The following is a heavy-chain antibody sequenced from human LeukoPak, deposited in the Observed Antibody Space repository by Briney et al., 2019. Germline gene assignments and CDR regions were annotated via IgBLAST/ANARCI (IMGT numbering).Heavy chain of an antibody. CDR2: ISSSGSPI. Sequence: GGSLRLSCAASGFTFSSYEMNWVRQAPGKGLEWVSYISSSGSPIYYADSVKGRFTISRDNVKNSLHLQMNNLRAEDTAVYYCAIHSADSGWLDYWCHGSLVTV. CDR1: GFTFSSYE. D-gene: IGHD6-19*01. V-gene: IGHV3-48*03. CDR3: AIHSADSGWLDY. J-gene: IGHJ4*01.